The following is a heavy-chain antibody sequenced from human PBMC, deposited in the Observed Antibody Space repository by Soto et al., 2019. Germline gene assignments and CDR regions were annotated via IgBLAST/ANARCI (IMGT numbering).Heavy chain of an antibody. D-gene: IGHD2-21*02. CDR1: GGSISSSSYY. CDR2: IYYSGST. J-gene: IGHJ2*01. CDR3: ARHKCGGYCYRRVGRYFDL. Sequence: QLHLQEAGPGLVKPSETLSLTCTVSGGSISSSSYYWGWIRQPPGKGLEWIGSIYYSGSTYYNPSLKSRVTISVDTSKNQFSLKLSSVTAADTAVYYCARHKCGGYCYRRVGRYFDLWGRGTLVTVSS. V-gene: IGHV4-39*01.